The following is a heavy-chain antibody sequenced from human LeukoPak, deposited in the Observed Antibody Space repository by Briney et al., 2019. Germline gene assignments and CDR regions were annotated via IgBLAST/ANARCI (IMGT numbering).Heavy chain of an antibody. CDR2: ISYDGSNK. V-gene: IGHV3-30*03. Sequence: PGGSLRLSCAASGFTFSSYGMHWVRQAPGKGLEWVAVISYDGSNKYYADSVKGRFTISRDNSKNTLCLQMNSLRAEDTAVYYCARLGAPRFIDYWGQGTLVTVSS. CDR3: ARLGAPRFIDY. J-gene: IGHJ4*02. D-gene: IGHD3-10*01. CDR1: GFTFSSYG.